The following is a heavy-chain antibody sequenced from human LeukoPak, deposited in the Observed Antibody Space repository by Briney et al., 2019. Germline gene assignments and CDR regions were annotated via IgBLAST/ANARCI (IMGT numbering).Heavy chain of an antibody. J-gene: IGHJ4*02. CDR2: IYYSGST. Sequence: SETLSLTCTVSGVSISSYYWSWLRQPPGKGLEWIGYIYYSGSTNYNPSLKSRVTMSVDTSKNQFSLKLSSVTAADTAVYYCARDRGTWDDDGFDYWGQGTLVTVSS. D-gene: IGHD1-1*01. CDR1: GVSISSYY. CDR3: ARDRGTWDDDGFDY. V-gene: IGHV4-59*12.